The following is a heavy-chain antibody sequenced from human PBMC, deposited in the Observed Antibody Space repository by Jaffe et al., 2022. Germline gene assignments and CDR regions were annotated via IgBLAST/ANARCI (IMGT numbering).Heavy chain of an antibody. CDR1: GFTFSTYR. CDR3: ASEMAMGMNNFDY. V-gene: IGHV3-74*01. J-gene: IGHJ4*02. Sequence: EVQLVESGGGLVQPGGSLRLSCAASGFTFSTYRMHWVRQAPGKGLVWVSRIKSDGSTTTYADSVKGRFTISRDNAMNTLYLQMNSLRAEDTAVYYCASEMAMGMNNFDYWGQGTLVTVSS. CDR2: IKSDGSTT. D-gene: IGHD5-18*01.